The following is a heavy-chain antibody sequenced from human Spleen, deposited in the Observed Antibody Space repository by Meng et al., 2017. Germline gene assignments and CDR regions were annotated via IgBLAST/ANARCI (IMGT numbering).Heavy chain of an antibody. CDR2: INQDGSEK. Sequence: GESLKISCAASGFTFSNAWMSWVRQAPGKGLEWVANINQDGSEKYYVDSVRGRFTISRDNAKNSLYLQMNSLRAEDTAVYYCARVDTSGYFEHWGQGTLVTVSS. CDR3: ARVDTSGYFEH. J-gene: IGHJ4*02. D-gene: IGHD3-22*01. CDR1: GFTFSNAW. V-gene: IGHV3-7*01.